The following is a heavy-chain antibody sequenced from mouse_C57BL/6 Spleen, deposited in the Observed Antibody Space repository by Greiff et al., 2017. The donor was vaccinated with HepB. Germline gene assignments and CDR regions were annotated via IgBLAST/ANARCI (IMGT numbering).Heavy chain of an antibody. CDR2: IDPSDSYT. D-gene: IGHD2-1*01. V-gene: IGHV1-50*01. CDR3: AGVYYGNHY. J-gene: IGHJ2*01. Sequence: QVQPQQPGAELVKPGASVKLSCKASGYTFTSYWMQWVKQRPGQGLEWIGEIDPSDSYTNYNQKFKGKATLTVDTSSSTAYMQLSSLTSEDSAVYYCAGVYYGNHYWGQGTTLTVSS. CDR1: GYTFTSYW.